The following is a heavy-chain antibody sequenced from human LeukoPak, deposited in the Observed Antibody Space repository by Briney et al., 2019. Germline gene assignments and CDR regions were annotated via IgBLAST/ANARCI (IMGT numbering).Heavy chain of an antibody. CDR1: GFTFDDYA. J-gene: IGHJ4*02. CDR2: ISWNSGSI. Sequence: GGSLRLSCAASGFTFDDYAMHWVRQAPGKGLEWVSGISWNSGSIGYADSVKGRFTISRDNAKNSLYLRMNSLRAEDTALYYCAKLAPSEYFDYWGQGTLVTVSS. V-gene: IGHV3-9*01. D-gene: IGHD3-3*02. CDR3: AKLAPSEYFDY.